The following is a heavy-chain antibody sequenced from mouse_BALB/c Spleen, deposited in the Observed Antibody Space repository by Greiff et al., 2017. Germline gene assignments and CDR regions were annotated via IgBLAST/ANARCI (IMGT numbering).Heavy chain of an antibody. CDR1: GFTFSSYA. V-gene: IGHV5-6-5*01. J-gene: IGHJ1*01. CDR3: ARAPFYYYDGYFDV. CDR2: ISSGGST. Sequence: EVHLVESGGGLVKPGRSLTLSCAASGFTFSSYAMSWVRQTPEKRLEWVASISSGGSTDYPDSVMGRFTVSRDNARNILYLQMSSLRSEDTAMYYCARAPFYYYDGYFDVWGAGTTVTVSS. D-gene: IGHD1-1*01.